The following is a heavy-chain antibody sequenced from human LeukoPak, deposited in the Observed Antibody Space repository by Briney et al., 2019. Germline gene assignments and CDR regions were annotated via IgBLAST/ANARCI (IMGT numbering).Heavy chain of an antibody. Sequence: GGSLRLSCAASGFTFSSYAMSWVRQSPGKGLEWVSDISGGGGSTYYAYYTDSVRGRFTISRDNSKNTLYLQMNSLRAEDTAVYYCAKFYDILTAYFDFWGQGTLVTVSS. J-gene: IGHJ4*02. CDR2: ISGGGGST. CDR1: GFTFSSYA. V-gene: IGHV3-23*01. D-gene: IGHD3-9*01. CDR3: AKFYDILTAYFDF.